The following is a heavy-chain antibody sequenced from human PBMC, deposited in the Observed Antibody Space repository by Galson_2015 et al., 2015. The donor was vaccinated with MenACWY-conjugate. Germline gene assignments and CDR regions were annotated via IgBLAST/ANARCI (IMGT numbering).Heavy chain of an antibody. CDR3: AIATYDFWSGYSFDY. V-gene: IGHV5-51*01. CDR2: IYPPDSDT. D-gene: IGHD3-3*01. Sequence: SGAEVKKPGESLKISCQGSGYIFTDYWIGWVRQMPGKGLEWMGIIYPPDSDTKYSPSFQGQVTMSADKSITTTYLQWSSLKASDTAMYYCAIATYDFWSGYSFDYWGQGTQVTVSS. J-gene: IGHJ4*02. CDR1: GYIFTDYW.